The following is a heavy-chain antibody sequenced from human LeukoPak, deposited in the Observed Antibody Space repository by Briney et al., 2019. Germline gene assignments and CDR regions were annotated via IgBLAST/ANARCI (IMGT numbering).Heavy chain of an antibody. Sequence: PSETLSLTCTVSGGSISSYYWSWIRQPPGKGLEWIGYIYYSGSTNYNPSLKSRVTISVDTSKNQFSLKLSSVTAADTAVYYCARALYYDFWSGYQNWFDPWGQGPLVTVSS. CDR3: ARALYYDFWSGYQNWFDP. D-gene: IGHD3-3*01. V-gene: IGHV4-59*08. CDR1: GGSISSYY. J-gene: IGHJ5*02. CDR2: IYYSGST.